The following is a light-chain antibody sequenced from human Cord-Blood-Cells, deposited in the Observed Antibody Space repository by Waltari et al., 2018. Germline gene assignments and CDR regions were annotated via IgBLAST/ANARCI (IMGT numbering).Light chain of an antibody. CDR1: SSDVGGYNY. V-gene: IGLV2-14*01. CDR3: SSYTSSSTYV. J-gene: IGLJ1*01. Sequence: QSALTQPASVSGSPGQSITISCTGTSSDVGGYNYVSWYQQHPGKDPKLMIYDFSNRPSGVSNRFSVSKSGNTASLTISGLQAEDEADYYCSSYTSSSTYVFGTGTKVTVL. CDR2: DFS.